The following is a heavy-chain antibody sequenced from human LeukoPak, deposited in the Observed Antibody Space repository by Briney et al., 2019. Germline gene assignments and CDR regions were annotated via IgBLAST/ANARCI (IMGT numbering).Heavy chain of an antibody. CDR3: ARDFADILTGYYTFAMDV. CDR1: GGSFNSYY. V-gene: IGHV4-4*07. Sequence: PSETLSLTCTVSGGSFNSYYWSWIRQPGGKGMEWIGRIYTSGSTNFNTSLKSRVTMSVDTSKKQFSLKLSSVTAADTAVYYCARDFADILTGYYTFAMDVWGQGTTVTVSS. CDR2: IYTSGST. D-gene: IGHD3-9*01. J-gene: IGHJ6*02.